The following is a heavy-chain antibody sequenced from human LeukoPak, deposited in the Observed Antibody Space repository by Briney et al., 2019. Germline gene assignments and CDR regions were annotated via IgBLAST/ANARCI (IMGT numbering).Heavy chain of an antibody. V-gene: IGHV4-39*07. CDR1: GGSISSSSYY. CDR2: IYYSGST. CDR3: ARAEAVGYCSGGSCYLNWFDP. Sequence: SSETLSLTCTVSGGSISSSSYYWGWIRQPPGKGLEWIGSIYYSGSTYYNPSLKSRVTISVDTSKNQFSLKLSSVTAADTAVYYCARAEAVGYCSGGSCYLNWFDPWGQGTLVTVSS. J-gene: IGHJ5*02. D-gene: IGHD2-15*01.